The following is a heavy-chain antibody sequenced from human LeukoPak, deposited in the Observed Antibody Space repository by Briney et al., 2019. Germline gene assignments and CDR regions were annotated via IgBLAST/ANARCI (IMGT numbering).Heavy chain of an antibody. J-gene: IGHJ4*02. CDR2: IIPILGIA. CDR3: ARERAYCSSTSCRSADY. CDR1: GGTFSSYA. D-gene: IGHD2-2*01. Sequence: EASVKVSCKASGGTFSSYAISWVRQAPGQGLEWMGRIIPILGIANYAQKLQGRVTMTTDTSTSTAYMELRSLRSDDTAVYYCARERAYCSSTSCRSADYWGQGTLVTVSS. V-gene: IGHV1-69*04.